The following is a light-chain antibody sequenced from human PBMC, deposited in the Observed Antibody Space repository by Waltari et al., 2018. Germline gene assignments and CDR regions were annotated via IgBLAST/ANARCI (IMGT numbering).Light chain of an antibody. CDR2: DVF. V-gene: IGLV2-14*03. CDR3: GSYISSPPHVV. CDR1: SRDIGGYNS. Sequence: QSALTQPASVSGSPGQSISLSCTGISRDIGGYNSVSWYQHHPGKAPKLLIYDVFNRPSGVSNRFSGSKSGNAASLAISGLQVEDEAVYYCGSYISSPPHVVFGEGTKLTVL. J-gene: IGLJ2*01.